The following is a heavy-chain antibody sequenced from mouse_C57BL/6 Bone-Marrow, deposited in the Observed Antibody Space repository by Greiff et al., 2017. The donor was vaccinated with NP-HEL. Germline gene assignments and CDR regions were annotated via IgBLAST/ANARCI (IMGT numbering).Heavy chain of an antibody. V-gene: IGHV5-4*01. CDR1: GFTFSSYA. J-gene: IGHJ3*01. Sequence: EVQRVESGGGLVKPGGSLKLSCAASGFTFSSYAMSWVRQTPEKRLEWVATISDGGSYTYYPDNVKGRFTISRDNAKNNLYLQMSHLKSEDTAMYYCARDPYDYDGAGFAYWGQGTLVTVSA. D-gene: IGHD2-4*01. CDR2: ISDGGSYT. CDR3: ARDPYDYDGAGFAY.